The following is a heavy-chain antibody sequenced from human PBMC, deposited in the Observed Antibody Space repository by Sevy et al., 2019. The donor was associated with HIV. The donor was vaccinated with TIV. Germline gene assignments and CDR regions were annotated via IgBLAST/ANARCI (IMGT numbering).Heavy chain of an antibody. J-gene: IGHJ4*02. Sequence: GGSLRLSCTASGFTFGAYAMSWFRQAPGKGLEWVGFIRSKAYGGTTEYAGSVKGRFTISRDDSKSIAYLQMNSLKTEDTAVYYCTRVNNWKAPDYWGQGTLVTVSS. CDR1: GFTFGAYA. V-gene: IGHV3-49*03. CDR3: TRVNNWKAPDY. CDR2: IRSKAYGGTT. D-gene: IGHD1-20*01.